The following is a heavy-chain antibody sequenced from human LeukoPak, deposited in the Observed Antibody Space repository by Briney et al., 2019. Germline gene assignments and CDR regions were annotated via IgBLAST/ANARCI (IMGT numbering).Heavy chain of an antibody. CDR3: ARDAALTVTMAYY. Sequence: SVKVSCKASGGTFSSYTISWVRQAPGQGLEWMGRIIPILGIANYAQKFQGRVTITADKSTSTAYMELSSLRSEDTAVYYCARDAALTVTMAYYWGREPWSPSPQ. D-gene: IGHD4-11*01. V-gene: IGHV1-69*04. J-gene: IGHJ4*02. CDR1: GGTFSSYT. CDR2: IIPILGIA.